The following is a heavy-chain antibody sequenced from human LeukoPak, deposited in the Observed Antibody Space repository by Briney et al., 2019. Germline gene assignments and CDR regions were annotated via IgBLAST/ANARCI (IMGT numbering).Heavy chain of an antibody. Sequence: GGSLRLSCAASGFTFSSYWMHWVRQAPGKGLVWVSRINSDGSSTNYADSVKGRFTISRDNAKNTLYLQVKSLRAEDTAVYYRARGPSGWGSLDSWGQGTLVTVSS. CDR3: ARGPSGWGSLDS. D-gene: IGHD7-27*01. V-gene: IGHV3-74*01. J-gene: IGHJ4*02. CDR1: GFTFSSYW. CDR2: INSDGSST.